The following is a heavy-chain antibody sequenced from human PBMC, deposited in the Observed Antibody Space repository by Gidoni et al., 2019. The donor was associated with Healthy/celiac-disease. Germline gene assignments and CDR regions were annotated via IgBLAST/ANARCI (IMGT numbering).Heavy chain of an antibody. CDR1: GFNFLNYA. J-gene: IGHJ4*02. CDR2: ISSSGGST. CDR3: AKDHPGMAVPFYFDS. Sequence: EVQLWESGGGLAQPGGSLRLSCTASGFNFLNYAMSWVRQAPGKGLEWVSSISSSGGSTYSADSVKGRFTISRDNSKNTLYLQMNSLRAEDTALYYCAKDHPGMAVPFYFDSWGQGSLVTVSS. V-gene: IGHV3-23*01. D-gene: IGHD1-20*01.